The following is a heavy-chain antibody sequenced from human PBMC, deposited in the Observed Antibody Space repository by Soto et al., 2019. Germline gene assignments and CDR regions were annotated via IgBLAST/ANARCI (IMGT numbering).Heavy chain of an antibody. CDR3: AREGGFGDPRYGMDV. J-gene: IGHJ6*02. CDR1: GGSISSGGYS. CDR2: INYSGST. V-gene: IGHV4-61*08. D-gene: IGHD3-10*01. Sequence: SETLSLTCAVSGGSISSGGYSWSWIRQPPGKGLEWIGDINYSGSTRYNPSLKSRVTISIDTSKNQFSLKLSFVTAADTAVYYCAREGGFGDPRYGMDVWGQGTTVTVSS.